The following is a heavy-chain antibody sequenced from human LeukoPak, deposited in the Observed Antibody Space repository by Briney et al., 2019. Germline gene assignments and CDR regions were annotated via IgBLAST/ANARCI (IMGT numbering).Heavy chain of an antibody. CDR3: ARGHDVYYYYGMDV. V-gene: IGHV3-53*01. CDR1: GFTFSSNY. D-gene: IGHD1-1*01. CDR2: IYSGGST. J-gene: IGHJ6*02. Sequence: GGSLRLSCAASGFTFSSNYMSWVRQAPGKGLEWVSVIYSGGSTYYADSVKGRFTISRDNSKNTLYLQMNSLRAEDTAVYYCARGHDVYYYYGMDVWGQGTTVTVSS.